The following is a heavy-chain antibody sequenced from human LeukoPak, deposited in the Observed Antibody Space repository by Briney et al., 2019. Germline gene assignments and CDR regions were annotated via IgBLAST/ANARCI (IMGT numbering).Heavy chain of an antibody. D-gene: IGHD3-16*01. V-gene: IGHV3-7*01. Sequence: GGSLRLSCAASGFTISGYWMSWVREARGEGREWVANIKQDGSEKTYVDSVKGRFTISRDNAKNSIYLQMNSLRVEDTAMYYCARDGGTDWYDPWGQGTLVTVSS. CDR3: ARDGGTDWYDP. CDR1: GFTISGYW. J-gene: IGHJ5*02. CDR2: IKQDGSEK.